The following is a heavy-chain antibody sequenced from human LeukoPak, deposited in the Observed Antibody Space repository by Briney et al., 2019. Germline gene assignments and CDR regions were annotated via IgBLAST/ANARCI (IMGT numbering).Heavy chain of an antibody. CDR3: AKERLVQVY. CDR2: ISVSGGTS. J-gene: IGHJ4*02. D-gene: IGHD6-19*01. Sequence: GGSLRLSCAASGFTFSSYEMNWVRQAPRKGLEWVSGISVSGGTSYSAASVEGRFTISRDNSNNTRYLQMISLRAEVTVEYYCAKERLVQVYWGGGTLVSVPT. V-gene: IGHV3-23*01. CDR1: GFTFSSYE.